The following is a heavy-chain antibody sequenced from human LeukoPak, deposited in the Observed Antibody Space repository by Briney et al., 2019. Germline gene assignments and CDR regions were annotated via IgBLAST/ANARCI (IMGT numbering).Heavy chain of an antibody. J-gene: IGHJ5*02. Sequence: GGSLRLSCAASGFSFSSYAMSWVRQAPGKGLEFVSAIGGSGDSTYYADSVKGRFTISRDNSKSTLYLQMNSLRVEDTALYYCAKGLFSSGWYFGSWGQGTLVTVPS. D-gene: IGHD6-19*01. CDR2: IGGSGDST. CDR1: GFSFSSYA. V-gene: IGHV3-23*01. CDR3: AKGLFSSGWYFGS.